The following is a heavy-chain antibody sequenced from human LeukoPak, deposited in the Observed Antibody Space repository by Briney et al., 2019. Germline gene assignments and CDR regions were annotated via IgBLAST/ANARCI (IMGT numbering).Heavy chain of an antibody. Sequence: ASVKVACKASGYTFTIYDINWLRQATGPGHEWMGWMNPNCGNTGYAQKFQGRVTMTRNTYISTAYMELSRLRSEDTAVYFCARGKARDGYNYPGIFDYWGQGTLVTVSS. CDR3: ARGKARDGYNYPGIFDY. CDR1: GYTFTIYD. J-gene: IGHJ4*02. V-gene: IGHV1-8*01. CDR2: MNPNCGNT. D-gene: IGHD5-24*01.